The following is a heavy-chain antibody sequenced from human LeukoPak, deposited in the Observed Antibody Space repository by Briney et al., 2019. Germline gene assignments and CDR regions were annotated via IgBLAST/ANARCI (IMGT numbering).Heavy chain of an antibody. Sequence: SETLSLTCSVSGGSIKTYYWTWIRQPPGKGLEWIGYIYCSGSTNYNPSLKSRVTISVDTSKNQFSLKLSSVTAADAAVYYCARDRVYYDSSGYDYWGQGTLVTVSS. J-gene: IGHJ4*02. D-gene: IGHD3-22*01. CDR1: GGSIKTYY. V-gene: IGHV4-59*01. CDR3: ARDRVYYDSSGYDY. CDR2: IYCSGST.